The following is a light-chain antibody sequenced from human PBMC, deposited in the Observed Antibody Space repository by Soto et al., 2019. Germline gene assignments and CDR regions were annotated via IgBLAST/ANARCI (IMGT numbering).Light chain of an antibody. CDR2: VAA. V-gene: IGKV3-20*01. CDR3: QQYGSSPMT. Sequence: EIVLTQSPGTLSLSPGERATLSCRASQSVDSSYLAWYQQRPGQAPRLLIYVAANRATGIPDRFSGSGSGTDFTLTISSLEPEDFAVYYCQQYGSSPMTFGQGTKVELK. J-gene: IGKJ1*01. CDR1: QSVDSSY.